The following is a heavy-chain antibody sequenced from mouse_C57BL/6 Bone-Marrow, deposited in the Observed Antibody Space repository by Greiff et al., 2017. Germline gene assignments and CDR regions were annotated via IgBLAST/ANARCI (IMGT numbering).Heavy chain of an antibody. J-gene: IGHJ2*01. D-gene: IGHD2-2*01. CDR1: GFNIKDDY. V-gene: IGHV14-4*01. CDR2: IDPENGDT. CDR3: TIMVTTGFDY. Sequence: VQLKQSGAELVRPGASVKLSCTASGFNIKDDYMHWVKQRPEQGLEWIGWIDPENGDTEYASKVPGKATITADTSSNTAYLQLSSLTAEDTAVYYCTIMVTTGFDYWGQGTTLTVSS.